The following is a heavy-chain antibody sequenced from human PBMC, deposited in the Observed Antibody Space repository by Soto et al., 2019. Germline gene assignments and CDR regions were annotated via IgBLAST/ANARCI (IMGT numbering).Heavy chain of an antibody. CDR1: GYSFTSYW. V-gene: IGHV5-51*01. J-gene: IGHJ6*02. Sequence: EVQLVQSGAEVKKPGESLNISCKGSGYSFTSYWIGWVRQMPGKGLEWMGIIYPGDSDTRYSPSFQGQVTISADKSISTAYLQWSSLKASDTAMYYCARRDSSSWYNYYGMDVWGQGTTVTVSS. D-gene: IGHD6-13*01. CDR3: ARRDSSSWYNYYGMDV. CDR2: IYPGDSDT.